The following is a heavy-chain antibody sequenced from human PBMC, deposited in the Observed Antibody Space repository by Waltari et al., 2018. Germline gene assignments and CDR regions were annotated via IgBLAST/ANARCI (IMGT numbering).Heavy chain of an antibody. CDR2: INAGNGNT. CDR3: ARERGLSSGWYQFFWYFDL. J-gene: IGHJ2*01. CDR1: GYTFTSYA. V-gene: IGHV1-3*01. D-gene: IGHD6-19*01. Sequence: QVQLVQSGAEVKKPGASVKVSCKASGYTFTSYAMHWVRQAPGQRLEWMGWINAGNGNTKYSQKFQGRVTITRDTSASTAYMALSSLRSEDTAVYYCARERGLSSGWYQFFWYFDLWGRGTLVTVSS.